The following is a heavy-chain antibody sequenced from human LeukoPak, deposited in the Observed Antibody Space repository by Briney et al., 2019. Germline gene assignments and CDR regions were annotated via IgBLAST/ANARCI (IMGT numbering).Heavy chain of an antibody. CDR1: GYTFTGYY. V-gene: IGHV1-8*02. CDR3: ARGVVGPQGKHDAFDI. J-gene: IGHJ3*02. D-gene: IGHD1-26*01. Sequence: ASVKVSCKASGYTFTGYYMHWVRQAPGQGLEWMGWMNPNSGNAGYAQRFQGRVTMTRNTSIRTAYMELSSLRSEDTAVYYCARGVVGPQGKHDAFDIWGQGTVVTVSS. CDR2: MNPNSGNA.